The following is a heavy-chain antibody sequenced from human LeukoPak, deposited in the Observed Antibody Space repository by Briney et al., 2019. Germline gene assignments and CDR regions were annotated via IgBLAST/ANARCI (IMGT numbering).Heavy chain of an antibody. J-gene: IGHJ4*02. V-gene: IGHV4-34*01. Sequence: SETLSLTCAVYGGSFSGDFWSWIRQSPGKGLEWIGEINHGGSTTYNPSLQSRVTMSVDTSTNQISLKMTSVTAADTAIYYCARHTWQWLPFDGWGQGTQVTISS. CDR1: GGSFSGDF. CDR2: INHGGST. D-gene: IGHD5-12*01. CDR3: ARHTWQWLPFDG.